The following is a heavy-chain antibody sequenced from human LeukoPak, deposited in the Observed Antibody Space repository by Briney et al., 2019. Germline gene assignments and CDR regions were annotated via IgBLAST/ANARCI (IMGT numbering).Heavy chain of an antibody. D-gene: IGHD5-18*01. CDR1: GGTFSSYA. CDR3: ARDRYSYGYFEY. J-gene: IGHJ4*02. CDR2: IIPIFGTA. V-gene: IGHV1-69*05. Sequence: GASVKVSCKASGGTFSSYAISWVRQAPGQGLEWMGRIIPIFGTANYAQKFQGRVTITTDESTSTAYMELSSLRSEDTAVYYCARDRYSYGYFEYWGQGTLVTVSS.